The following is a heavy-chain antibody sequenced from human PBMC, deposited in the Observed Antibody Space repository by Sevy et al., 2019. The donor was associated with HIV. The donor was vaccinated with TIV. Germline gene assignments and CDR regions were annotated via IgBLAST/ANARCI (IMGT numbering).Heavy chain of an antibody. V-gene: IGHV3-21*01. CDR3: AGSSLGGMAGMDV. CDR2: ISSSGTYI. Sequence: GGSLRLSCAASGFTFSSYTMNWVRQAPGKGLEWVSSISSSGTYIYYADSLKGRFTISRDNAKNSLYLQMNSLRAEEKAVYYCAGSSLGGMAGMDVWGQGTTVTVSS. CDR1: GFTFSSYT. D-gene: IGHD3-16*01. J-gene: IGHJ6*02.